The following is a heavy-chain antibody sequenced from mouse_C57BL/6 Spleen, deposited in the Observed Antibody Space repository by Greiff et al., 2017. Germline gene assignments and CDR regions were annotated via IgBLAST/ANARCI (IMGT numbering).Heavy chain of an antibody. J-gene: IGHJ3*01. CDR2: INPGSGGT. D-gene: IGHD2-1*01. CDR1: GYAFTNYL. Sequence: VQLQQSGAELVRPGTSVKVSCKASGYAFTNYLIEWVKQRPGQGLEWIGVINPGSGGTNYNEKFKGKATLTADKSSSTAYMQLSSLTSEDSAVYFCARSGGNYGFAYGGQGTLVTVSA. V-gene: IGHV1-54*01. CDR3: ARSGGNYGFAY.